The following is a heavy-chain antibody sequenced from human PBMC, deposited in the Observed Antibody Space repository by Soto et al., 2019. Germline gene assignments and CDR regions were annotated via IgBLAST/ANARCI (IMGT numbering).Heavy chain of an antibody. CDR2: IYYSGST. Sequence: PSETLSLTCTVSGGSISSGGYYWSWIRQHPGKGLEWIGYIYYSGSTYYNPSLKSRVTISVDTSKNQFSLKLSSVTAADTAIYYCARLVQREGGILSNYYYGVDVWGQGTTVTVSS. CDR3: ARLVQREGGILSNYYYGVDV. J-gene: IGHJ6*02. CDR1: GGSISSGGYY. D-gene: IGHD2-2*01. V-gene: IGHV4-31*03.